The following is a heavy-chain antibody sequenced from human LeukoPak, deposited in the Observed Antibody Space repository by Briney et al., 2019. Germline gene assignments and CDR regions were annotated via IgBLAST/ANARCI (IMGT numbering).Heavy chain of an antibody. CDR1: GYTFGAYG. Sequence: ASVKVSCKVSGYTFGAYGLSWVRQAPGQGLEWMGRIIPILGIANYAQKFQGRVTITADKSTSTAYMELSSLRSEDTAVYYCARDPTAPYYGMDVWGQGTTVTVSS. V-gene: IGHV1-69*04. D-gene: IGHD4-17*01. CDR3: ARDPTAPYYGMDV. CDR2: IIPILGIA. J-gene: IGHJ6*02.